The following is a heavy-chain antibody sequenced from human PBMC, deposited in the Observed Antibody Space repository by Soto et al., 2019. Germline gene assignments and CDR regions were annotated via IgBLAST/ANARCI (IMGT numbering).Heavy chain of an antibody. CDR3: ARARYYYGSGKNFDY. J-gene: IGHJ4*02. D-gene: IGHD3-10*01. CDR1: GGSFSGYY. CDR2: INHSGST. V-gene: IGHV4-34*01. Sequence: QVQLQQWGAGLLKPSETLSLTCAVYGGSFSGYYWSWIRQPPGKGLEWIGEINHSGSTNYNPSLKSRVTISVDTSKNQFSLKLSSVTAADTAVYYCARARYYYGSGKNFDYWGQGTLVTVSS.